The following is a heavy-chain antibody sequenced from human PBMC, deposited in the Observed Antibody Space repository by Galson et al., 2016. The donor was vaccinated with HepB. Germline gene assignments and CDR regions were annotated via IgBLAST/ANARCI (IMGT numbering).Heavy chain of an antibody. CDR3: ARDKYTRMYNWFDP. CDR2: INPNSGGT. Sequence: ASGYTFTAYYIHWVRQAPGQGLEWLGRINPNSGGTNYAQKFQGRVTMTRDTSISTTYMELISLISDDTAVYYCARDKYTRMYNWFDPWGQGTLVTVSS. D-gene: IGHD2-15*01. CDR1: GYTFTAYY. J-gene: IGHJ5*02. V-gene: IGHV1-2*06.